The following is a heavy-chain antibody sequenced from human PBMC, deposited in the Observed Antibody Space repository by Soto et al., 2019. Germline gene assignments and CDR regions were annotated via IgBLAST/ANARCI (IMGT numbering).Heavy chain of an antibody. Sequence: QVQLQESGPGLVKPSQTLSLTCTVSGGSISSGGYYWSWIRQHPGKGLEWIGFIYYSGSTYYNPSLKSRVTISVDTSKNQFSLKLSSVTAADTAVYYCANQRGSSWYSGWFDPWGQGTLVTVSS. V-gene: IGHV4-31*03. J-gene: IGHJ5*02. CDR1: GGSISSGGYY. D-gene: IGHD6-13*01. CDR3: ANQRGSSWYSGWFDP. CDR2: IYYSGST.